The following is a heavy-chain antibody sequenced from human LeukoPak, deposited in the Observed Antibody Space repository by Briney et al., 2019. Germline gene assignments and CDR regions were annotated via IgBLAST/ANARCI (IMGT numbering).Heavy chain of an antibody. CDR3: AKDPEYYDFWSGYLDY. V-gene: IGHV3-53*01. CDR2: IYSGGST. Sequence: GGSLRLSCAASGFTVSTYYMTWVRQAPGKGLECVSVIYSGGSTYYADSMKGRFTISRDNSKNTLYLQMHSLRAEDTAVYYCAKDPEYYDFWSGYLDYWGQGTLVTVSS. J-gene: IGHJ4*02. D-gene: IGHD3-3*01. CDR1: GFTVSTYY.